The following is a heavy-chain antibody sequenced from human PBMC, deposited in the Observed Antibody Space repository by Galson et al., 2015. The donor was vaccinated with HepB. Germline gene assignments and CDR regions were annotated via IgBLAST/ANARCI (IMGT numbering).Heavy chain of an antibody. Sequence: SVKVSCKASGYTFTTYGISWVRQAPGQGLEWMGWISVYNGNTNYAQKLQGRVTMTTDTSTSTAYMELRSLRSDDTAVYYCASFRLGMNAFDIWGQGTMVTVSS. CDR2: ISVYNGNT. D-gene: IGHD3-16*01. J-gene: IGHJ3*02. V-gene: IGHV1-18*01. CDR1: GYTFTTYG. CDR3: ASFRLGMNAFDI.